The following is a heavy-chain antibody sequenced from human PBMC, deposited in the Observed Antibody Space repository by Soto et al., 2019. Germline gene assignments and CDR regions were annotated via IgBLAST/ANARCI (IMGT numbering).Heavy chain of an antibody. Sequence: ASVKVSSKASAYIFTTYYMHWVRQAPAQGLEWMGIINPSGGSTSYAQKFQGRVTMTRDTSTSTVYMERSSLRSEDTAMYYCARDTSIAALRARGRFDYWGQGTLVTVSS. CDR2: INPSGGST. J-gene: IGHJ4*02. D-gene: IGHD6-6*01. CDR3: ARDTSIAALRARGRFDY. V-gene: IGHV1-46*01. CDR1: AYIFTTYY.